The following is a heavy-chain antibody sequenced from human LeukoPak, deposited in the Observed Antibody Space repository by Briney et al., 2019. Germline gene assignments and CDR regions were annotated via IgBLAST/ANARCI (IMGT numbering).Heavy chain of an antibody. Sequence: GGSLRLSCAVSGITVSNNYMSWVRQAPGKGLEWISVIQNGGNTDYADSVKGRFTVFRDNYKNTVFLQMNSLRAEDTAMYYCARASGGYWGQGTLVTVSS. CDR2: IQNGGNT. V-gene: IGHV3-66*01. CDR1: GITVSNNY. CDR3: ARASGGY. D-gene: IGHD3-16*01. J-gene: IGHJ4*02.